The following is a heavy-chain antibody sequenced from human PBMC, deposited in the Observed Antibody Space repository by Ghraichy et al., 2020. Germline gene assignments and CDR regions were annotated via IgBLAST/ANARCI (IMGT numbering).Heavy chain of an antibody. CDR1: GFTFSSYW. CDR3: ARDFPPGYDFWSGYYHYYYYYGMDV. D-gene: IGHD3-3*01. J-gene: IGHJ6*02. Sequence: GGYLRLSCAASGFTFSSYWMSWVRQAPGKGLEWVANIKQDGSEKYYVDSVKGRFTISRDNAKNSLYLQMNSLRAEDTAVYYCARDFPPGYDFWSGYYHYYYYYGMDVWGQGTTVTVSS. CDR2: IKQDGSEK. V-gene: IGHV3-7*01.